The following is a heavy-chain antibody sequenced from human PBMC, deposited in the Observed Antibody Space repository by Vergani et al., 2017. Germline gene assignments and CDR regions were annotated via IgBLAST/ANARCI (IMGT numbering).Heavy chain of an antibody. Sequence: QVQLQESGPGLVRPSQTLSLTFPVPGGPISSGSYYWSWLRQPAGKGLEWIGRFYTGGGTGYNPSLKSRVTLSVDTFKNKFSLQPSSVTAADTAVYYCASDPLYSTTSPFLVRDMDLWGQGTTVTVSS. CDR2: FYTGGGT. V-gene: IGHV4-61*02. CDR3: ASDPLYSTTSPFLVRDMDL. CDR1: GGPISSGSYY. D-gene: IGHD6-13*01. J-gene: IGHJ6*02.